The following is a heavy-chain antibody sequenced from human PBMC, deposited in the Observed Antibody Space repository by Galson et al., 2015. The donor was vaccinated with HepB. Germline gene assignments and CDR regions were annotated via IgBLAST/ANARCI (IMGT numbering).Heavy chain of an antibody. CDR1: GGSISSSSYY. CDR3: ARRGHVWGSYNLIDY. J-gene: IGHJ4*02. Sequence: ETLSLTCTVSGGSISSSSYYWGWIRQPPGKGLEWIGSIYYSGSTYYNPSLKSRVTISVDTSKNQFSLKLSSVTAADTAVYYCARRGHVWGSYNLIDYWGQGTLVTVSS. V-gene: IGHV4-39*01. CDR2: IYYSGST. D-gene: IGHD3-16*01.